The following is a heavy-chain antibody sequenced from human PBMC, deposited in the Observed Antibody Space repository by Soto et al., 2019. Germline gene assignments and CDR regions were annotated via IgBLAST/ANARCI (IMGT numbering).Heavy chain of an antibody. D-gene: IGHD6-13*01. CDR1: GASMNSYH. J-gene: IGHJ5*02. CDR2: IHSSGST. V-gene: IGHV4-4*07. Sequence: SETLSLTCTVSGASMNSYHWSWIRQPAGKGLEWIGHIHSSGSTNYNPSPKSRVTMSVDTSKNQFSLRPMSLAAADTAVYYCARDQGVAAAGITWFDPWGQGSLVTVSS. CDR3: ARDQGVAAAGITWFDP.